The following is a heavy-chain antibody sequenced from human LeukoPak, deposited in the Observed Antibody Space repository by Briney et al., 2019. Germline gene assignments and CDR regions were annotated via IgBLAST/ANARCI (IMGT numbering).Heavy chain of an antibody. CDR1: GFTFNNYW. Sequence: GGSLRLSCEASGFTFNNYWMSWVRQAPGKGLEWVANIRYDGSEKYYVDSVKGRFTISRDNAENSLYLQMNSLRAGDTAVYYCARDLYRIVVVPHYFDYWGQGTLVTVSS. J-gene: IGHJ4*02. D-gene: IGHD3-22*01. CDR3: ARDLYRIVVVPHYFDY. CDR2: IRYDGSEK. V-gene: IGHV3-7*01.